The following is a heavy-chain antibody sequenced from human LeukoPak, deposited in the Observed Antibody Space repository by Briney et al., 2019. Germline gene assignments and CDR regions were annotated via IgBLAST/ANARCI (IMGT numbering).Heavy chain of an antibody. D-gene: IGHD3-10*01. V-gene: IGHV1-18*04. J-gene: IGHJ4*02. CDR2: ISAYHGNT. CDR1: GYTFTSYG. CDR3: ARALLWFGELLP. Sequence: ASVKVSCKASGYTFTSYGISWVRQAPGQGLECMGWISAYHGNTNYAQKLQGRVTMTTDTSTSTAYMELRSLRSDDTAVYYCARALLWFGELLPWGQGTLVTVSS.